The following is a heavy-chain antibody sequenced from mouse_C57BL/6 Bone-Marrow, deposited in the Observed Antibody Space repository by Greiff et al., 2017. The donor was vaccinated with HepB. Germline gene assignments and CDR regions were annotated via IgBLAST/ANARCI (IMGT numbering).Heavy chain of an antibody. Sequence: EVMLVESGPGMVKPSQSLSLTCTVTGYSITSGYDWHWIRHFPGNKLEWMGYISYSGSTNYNPSLKSRISITHDTSKNHFFLKLNSVTTEDTATYYCAREDDSYWYFDVWGTGTTVTVSS. CDR1: GYSITSGYD. CDR2: ISYSGST. V-gene: IGHV3-1*01. CDR3: AREDDSYWYFDV. J-gene: IGHJ1*03. D-gene: IGHD2-4*01.